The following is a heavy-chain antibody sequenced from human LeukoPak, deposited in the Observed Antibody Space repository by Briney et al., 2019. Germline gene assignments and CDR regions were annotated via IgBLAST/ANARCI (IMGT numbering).Heavy chain of an antibody. V-gene: IGHV3-23*01. CDR1: GFTFSSYW. CDR2: ITGSDGSS. CDR3: AKWGDYDILTGYYVPDY. J-gene: IGHJ4*02. Sequence: GGSLRLSCVASGFTFSSYWMNWVRQAPGKGLEWVSAITGSDGSSYYADSVKGGFTISRDNSKNTLYLQVNSLRAEDTAVYYCAKWGDYDILTGYYVPDYWGQGTLVTVSS. D-gene: IGHD3-9*01.